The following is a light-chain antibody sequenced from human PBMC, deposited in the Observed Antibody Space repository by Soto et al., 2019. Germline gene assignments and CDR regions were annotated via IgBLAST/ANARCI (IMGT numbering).Light chain of an antibody. V-gene: IGKV3D-20*02. CDR1: QSVRSRY. CDR2: EAS. Sequence: EVVLTQSPGTLSLSPGERAILSCRASQSVRSRYLAWYQQRPGQAPRLLIYEASNRASGIPDRFSGSGSGTDFTLTISRLESEDFATYYCQQLNSFPFTFGPGTKVDIK. J-gene: IGKJ3*01. CDR3: QQLNSFPFT.